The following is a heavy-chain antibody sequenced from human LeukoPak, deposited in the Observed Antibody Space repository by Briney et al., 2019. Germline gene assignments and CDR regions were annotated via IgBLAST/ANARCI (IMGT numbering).Heavy chain of an antibody. CDR3: ARDGIVGATLYAFDI. D-gene: IGHD1-26*01. Sequence: SETLSLTCTVSGGSITSYYWSWLRQPPGKGLEWIGYIYYSGSTNYNPSLKSRVTISVDTSKNQFSLKLSSVTAADTAVYYCARDGIVGATLYAFDIWGQGTMVTVSS. V-gene: IGHV4-59*01. CDR2: IYYSGST. J-gene: IGHJ3*02. CDR1: GGSITSYY.